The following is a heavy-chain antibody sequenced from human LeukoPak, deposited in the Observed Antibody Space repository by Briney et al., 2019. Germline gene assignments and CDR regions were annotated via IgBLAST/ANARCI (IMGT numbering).Heavy chain of an antibody. CDR1: GFTFSSYG. Sequence: GGSLRLSCAASGFTFSSYGMYWVRQAPGKGLEWVAFIRYDRSNKYYADSVKGRFTISRDNSKNTLYLQMNSLRAEDTAVYYCAKDYDFWSGYAKYYFDYWGQGTLVTVSS. CDR3: AKDYDFWSGYAKYYFDY. V-gene: IGHV3-30*02. CDR2: IRYDRSNK. J-gene: IGHJ4*02. D-gene: IGHD3-3*01.